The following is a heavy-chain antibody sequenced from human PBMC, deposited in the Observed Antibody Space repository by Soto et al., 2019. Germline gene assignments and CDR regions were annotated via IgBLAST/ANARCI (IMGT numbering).Heavy chain of an antibody. J-gene: IGHJ5*02. CDR3: ARNNLSEQWLDGWFDP. Sequence: SETLSLTCTVSGGSISSYYWSWIRQPPGKGLEWIGYIYYSGSTNYNPSLKSRVTISVDTSKNQFSLKLSSVTAADTAVYYCARNNLSEQWLDGWFDPWGQGTLVTVSS. D-gene: IGHD6-19*01. CDR1: GGSISSYY. V-gene: IGHV4-59*08. CDR2: IYYSGST.